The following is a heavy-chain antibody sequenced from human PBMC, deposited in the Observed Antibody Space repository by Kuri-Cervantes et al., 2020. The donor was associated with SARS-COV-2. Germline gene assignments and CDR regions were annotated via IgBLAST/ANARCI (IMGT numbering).Heavy chain of an antibody. V-gene: IGHV3-49*04. CDR3: ARVPSGVFGELLPYYYYGMDV. CDR1: GFTFGDYA. J-gene: IGHJ6*02. D-gene: IGHD3-10*02. Sequence: GGSLRLSCTASGFTFGDYAMSWVRQAPGKGLEWVGFIRSKAYGGTTEYAASVKGRFTISRDNAKNSLYLQMNSLRAEDTAVYYCARVPSGVFGELLPYYYYGMDVWGQGTTVTVSS. CDR2: IRSKAYGGTT.